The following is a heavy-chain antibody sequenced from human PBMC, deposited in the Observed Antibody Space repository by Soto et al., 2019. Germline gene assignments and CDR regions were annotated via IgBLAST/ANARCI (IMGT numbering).Heavy chain of an antibody. V-gene: IGHV3-11*01. CDR2: ISSSGSTI. Sequence: GSLRLSCAASGFTFSDYYMSWIRQAPGKGLEWVSYISSSGSTIYYADSVKGRFTISRDNAKNSLYLQMNSLRAEDTAVYYCARGYHYDFWSSPQYYFDYWGQGTLVTVS. J-gene: IGHJ4*02. CDR1: GFTFSDYY. D-gene: IGHD3-3*01. CDR3: ARGYHYDFWSSPQYYFDY.